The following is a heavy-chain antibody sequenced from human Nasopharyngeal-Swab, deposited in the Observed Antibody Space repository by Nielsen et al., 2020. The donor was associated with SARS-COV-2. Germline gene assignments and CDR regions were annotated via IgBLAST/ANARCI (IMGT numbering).Heavy chain of an antibody. CDR3: ARDRGTVTHEWYFDY. Sequence: ASVKVSCKASGYTFTSYYMHWVRQAPGQGLEWMGIINPSGGSTSYAQKFQGRVTMTRDTSTSTVYIELSSLRSEDTAVYYCARDRGTVTHEWYFDYWGQGTLVTVSS. CDR1: GYTFTSYY. CDR2: INPSGGST. V-gene: IGHV1-46*01. D-gene: IGHD4-17*01. J-gene: IGHJ4*02.